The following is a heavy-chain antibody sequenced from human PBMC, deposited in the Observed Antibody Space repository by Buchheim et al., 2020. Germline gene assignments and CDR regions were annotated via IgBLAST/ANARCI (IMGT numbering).Heavy chain of an antibody. J-gene: IGHJ4*02. CDR2: IKRETDGGTT. CDR1: GFTFSNAW. D-gene: IGHD3-10*01. CDR3: TTDFDYSGSGSYRF. V-gene: IGHV3-15*07. Sequence: EVQLVESGGGLVKPGGSLRLSCAASGFTFSNAWMNWVRQAPGKGLEWVGRIKRETDGGTTDYAAPVKGRFTISRDDSKNTLFLQMNSLKTEDTAVYYCTTDFDYSGSGSYRFWGQGTL.